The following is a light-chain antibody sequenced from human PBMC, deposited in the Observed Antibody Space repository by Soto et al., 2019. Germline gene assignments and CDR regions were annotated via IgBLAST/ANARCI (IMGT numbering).Light chain of an antibody. CDR1: SSDVGGYNY. J-gene: IGLJ2*01. CDR2: EVS. V-gene: IGLV2-8*02. CDR3: SSYAGSNNLV. Sequence: QSALTQPPSASRSPGQSVTVSCTGTSSDVGGYNYVSWYQQHPGKAPKLVIYEVSKRPSGVPDRFSGSKSGNTASLTVSGLQAEDEADYYCSSYAGSNNLVFGGGTKLTVL.